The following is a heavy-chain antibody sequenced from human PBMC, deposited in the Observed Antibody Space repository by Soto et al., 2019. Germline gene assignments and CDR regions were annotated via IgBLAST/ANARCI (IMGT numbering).Heavy chain of an antibody. J-gene: IGHJ5*02. CDR1: GGSISSSSYY. CDR2: IYYSGST. V-gene: IGHV4-39*01. D-gene: IGHD2-15*01. CDR3: ARRGSGGRAFDP. Sequence: QLQLQESGPGLVKPSETLSLTCTVSGGSISSSSYYWGWIRQPPGKGLEWMGTIYYSGSTYYNPSLNSRVTRSVDTSKNQFSLKLNSVTAADTAVYYCARRGSGGRAFDPWGQGTLVTVSS.